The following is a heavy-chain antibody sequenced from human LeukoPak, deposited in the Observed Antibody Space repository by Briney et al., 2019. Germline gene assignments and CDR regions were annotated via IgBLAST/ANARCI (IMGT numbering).Heavy chain of an antibody. CDR1: GYTFTSYG. V-gene: IGHV1-2*02. Sequence: ASVKVSCKASGYTFTSYGISWVRQAPGQGLEWMGWINPNSGGTNYAQKFQGRVTMTRDTSISTAYMELSRLRSDDTAVYYCARASPVVYDAFDIWGQGTMVTVSS. CDR3: ARASPVVYDAFDI. J-gene: IGHJ3*02. CDR2: INPNSGGT. D-gene: IGHD3-22*01.